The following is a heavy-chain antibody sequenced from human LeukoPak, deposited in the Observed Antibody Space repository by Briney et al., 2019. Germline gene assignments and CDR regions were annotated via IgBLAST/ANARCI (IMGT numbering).Heavy chain of an antibody. D-gene: IGHD3-22*01. Sequence: SSETLSLTCTVSGGSINSYYWSWIRQPPGKGLEWIGYIYYSGSTNYNPSLKSRVTISLDTSNNQFSLKLSSVTAADTAVYYCARDTSGYRRGSFDYWGQGTLVTAPS. CDR2: IYYSGST. CDR3: ARDTSGYRRGSFDY. CDR1: GGSINSYY. J-gene: IGHJ4*02. V-gene: IGHV4-59*01.